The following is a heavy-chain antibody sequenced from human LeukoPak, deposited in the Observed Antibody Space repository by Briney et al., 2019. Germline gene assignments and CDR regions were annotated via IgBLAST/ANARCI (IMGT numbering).Heavy chain of an antibody. J-gene: IGHJ4*02. V-gene: IGHV3-30*02. CDR2: IRYGGSNK. CDR3: TYTSSSGVVY. Sequence: PGGSLRLSCAASGFTFSSYGMHWVRQAPGKGLEWVAFIRYGGSNKYYADSVKGRFTISRDNSKNTAYLQMNSLETEDTAMYYCTYTSSSGVVYWGQGTLVTVSS. CDR1: GFTFSSYG. D-gene: IGHD6-6*01.